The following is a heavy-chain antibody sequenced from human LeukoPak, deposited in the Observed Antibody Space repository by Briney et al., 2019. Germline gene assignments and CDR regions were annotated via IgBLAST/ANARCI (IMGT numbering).Heavy chain of an antibody. CDR2: ISGSGGST. CDR1: GFTFSSYA. D-gene: IGHD6-13*01. Sequence: PGGSLRLSCAASGFTFSSYAMSWVRQAPGKGLEWVSAISGSGGSTYYADSVKGRFTISRDNSKNTLYLQMNSLRAEDTAVYYCAKGREQQLDEAYYFDYWGQGTLVTVSP. J-gene: IGHJ4*02. V-gene: IGHV3-23*01. CDR3: AKGREQQLDEAYYFDY.